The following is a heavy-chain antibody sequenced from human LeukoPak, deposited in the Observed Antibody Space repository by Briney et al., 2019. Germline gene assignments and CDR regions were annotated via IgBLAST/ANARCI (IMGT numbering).Heavy chain of an antibody. CDR3: ARYWSRFDY. CDR2: IYYSGTT. CDR1: GDSISSYY. J-gene: IGHJ4*02. Sequence: PSETLSLTCTVSGDSISSYYWSWIRQPPGKGLEWIGYIYYSGTTNYNPSLKSRVTISVDTSKNQFSLKLSSVTAADTAVYFCARYWSRFDYWGQGALVTVSS. D-gene: IGHD1-1*01. V-gene: IGHV4-59*08.